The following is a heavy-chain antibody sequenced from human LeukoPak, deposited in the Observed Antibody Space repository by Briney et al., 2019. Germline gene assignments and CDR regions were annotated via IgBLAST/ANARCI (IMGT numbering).Heavy chain of an antibody. V-gene: IGHV1-24*01. J-gene: IGHJ6*03. CDR3: ATGYGSGNPGYYYYMDV. CDR1: GYTLTELS. D-gene: IGHD3-10*01. Sequence: ASVKVSCKVSGYTLTELSMHWVRQAPGKGLEWMGGFDPEDGETIYAQKFQGRVTMTEDTSTDTAYMELSSLRSEDTAVYYCATGYGSGNPGYYYYMDVWGNGTTVTVSS. CDR2: FDPEDGET.